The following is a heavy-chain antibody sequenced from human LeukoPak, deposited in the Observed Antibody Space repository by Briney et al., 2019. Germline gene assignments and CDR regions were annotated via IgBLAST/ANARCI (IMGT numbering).Heavy chain of an antibody. D-gene: IGHD4-11*01. CDR2: IKQDGSEK. Sequence: GGSLRLSCAASGFTFSNYWMTWVRQAPGKGLEWVANIKQDGSEKYYVDSVKGRFTISRDNAKNSLYLQMNSLRAEDTAVYYCARDPGGYSNYGGYYYYYGMDVWGQGTTVTVSS. V-gene: IGHV3-7*01. CDR3: ARDPGGYSNYGGYYYYYGMDV. CDR1: GFTFSNYW. J-gene: IGHJ6*02.